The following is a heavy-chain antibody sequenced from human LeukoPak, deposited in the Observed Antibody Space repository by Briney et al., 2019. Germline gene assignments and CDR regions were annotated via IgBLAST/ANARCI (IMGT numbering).Heavy chain of an antibody. CDR1: GFTFSSYA. CDR3: ARIVVAGATREFDP. Sequence: GGSLRLSCAASGFTFSSYAMNWVRQAPGKGLEWVSGISKSGGRTYYADSVKGRFTISRDNSKKTLYLQMNSLRGDDTTVYYCARIVVAGATREFDPWGRGTLVTVSS. V-gene: IGHV3-23*01. J-gene: IGHJ5*02. D-gene: IGHD2-15*01. CDR2: ISKSGGRT.